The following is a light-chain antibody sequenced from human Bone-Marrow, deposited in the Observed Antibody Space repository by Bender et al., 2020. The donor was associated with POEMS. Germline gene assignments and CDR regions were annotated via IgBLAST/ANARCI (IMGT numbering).Light chain of an antibody. CDR2: DND. J-gene: IGLJ2*01. CDR1: TLNIGNNF. V-gene: IGLV1-51*01. CDR3: GAWDSLLTAVV. Sequence: SVLTQPPSLSAAPGQAVTISCSGSTLNIGNNFVSWYQQLPGAAPKLLIYDNDQRPSGIPDRFFASKSVTSATLGITGLQTGDEADYYCGAWDSLLTAVVFGGGTKLTVL.